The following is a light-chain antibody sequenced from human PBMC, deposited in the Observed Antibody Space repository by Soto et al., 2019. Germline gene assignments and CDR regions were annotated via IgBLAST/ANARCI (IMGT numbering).Light chain of an antibody. V-gene: IGLV2-14*01. CDR3: SSYTSSSTDVV. CDR2: DVS. Sequence: QSALTQPASVSGSPGQSITISCTGTSSDVGGYNYVSWYQQHPGKAPKLMIHDVSNRPSGVSNRFSGSKSGNTASLTISGLQAEDEADYYCSSYTSSSTDVVFGGGTQLTVL. CDR1: SSDVGGYNY. J-gene: IGLJ2*01.